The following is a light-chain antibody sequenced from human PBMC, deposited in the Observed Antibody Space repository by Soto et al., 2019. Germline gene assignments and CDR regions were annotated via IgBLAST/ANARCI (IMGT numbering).Light chain of an antibody. CDR3: QQYSIWRT. CDR1: PSVTNF. Sequence: EIVLTQSPATLSLSPGERATLSCRASPSVTNFLAWYQQKAGQAPRLLIYGASTRATGIPARFSGSGSGTEFTSTISSLQSEDFAVYYCQQYSIWRTFGQGTKVDIK. CDR2: GAS. V-gene: IGKV3-15*01. J-gene: IGKJ1*01.